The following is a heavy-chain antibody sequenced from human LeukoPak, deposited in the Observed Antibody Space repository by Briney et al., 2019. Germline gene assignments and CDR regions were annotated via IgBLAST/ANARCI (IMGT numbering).Heavy chain of an antibody. CDR1: GFTFSDYY. V-gene: IGHV3-11*01. CDR3: AREVVRGVSTFDY. J-gene: IGHJ4*02. CDR2: ISSSGSTI. Sequence: GGSLRLSCAASGFTFSDYYMSWIRQAPGKGLEWVSYISSSGSTIYYADSVKGRFTISRDNAKNSLYLQMNSLRAEDTAVYYCAREVVRGVSTFDYWGQRTLVTVSS. D-gene: IGHD3-10*01.